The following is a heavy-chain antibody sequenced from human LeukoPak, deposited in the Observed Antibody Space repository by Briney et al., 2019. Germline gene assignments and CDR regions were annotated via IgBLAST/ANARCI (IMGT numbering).Heavy chain of an antibody. Sequence: GGSLRLSCAASGFTVSSNYMSWVRQAPGKGLVWVSVIYSGGSTYYADFVKGRFTISSDNSKKTLYLQMNSLRAEDTAVYYCARVSGDYVKYWGQGTLVTVSS. J-gene: IGHJ4*02. CDR1: GFTVSSNY. V-gene: IGHV3-53*01. CDR3: ARVSGDYVKY. D-gene: IGHD3-10*01. CDR2: IYSGGST.